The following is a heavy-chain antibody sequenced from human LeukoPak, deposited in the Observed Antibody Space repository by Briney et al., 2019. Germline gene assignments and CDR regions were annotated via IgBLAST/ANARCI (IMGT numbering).Heavy chain of an antibody. CDR2: IIPIFGTA. D-gene: IGHD3-10*01. CDR1: GGTFSSYA. Sequence: SVKVSCKASGGTFSSYAISWVRQAPGQGLEWMGGIIPIFGTANYAQKFQGRVTITADESTSTAYMELSSLRSEDTAVYYCARGEYYYGSGSGSGVFDYWGQGTLVTVSS. V-gene: IGHV1-69*13. CDR3: ARGEYYYGSGSGSGVFDY. J-gene: IGHJ4*02.